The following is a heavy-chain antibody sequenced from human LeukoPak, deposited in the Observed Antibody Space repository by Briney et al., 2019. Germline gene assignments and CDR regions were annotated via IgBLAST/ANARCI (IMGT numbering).Heavy chain of an antibody. CDR2: ISDTGGRT. CDR3: AKRGVVIRVILVGFHKEAYYFDS. Sequence: EPGGSLRLSCAVSGITLSNYGMTWVRQAPGKGPEWVAGISDTGGRTNYADSVKGRFTISRDNPKNTLYLQMNSLRAEDTAVYFCAKRGVVIRVILVGFHKEAYYFDSWGQGALVTVSS. V-gene: IGHV3-23*01. D-gene: IGHD3-22*01. CDR1: GITLSNYG. J-gene: IGHJ4*02.